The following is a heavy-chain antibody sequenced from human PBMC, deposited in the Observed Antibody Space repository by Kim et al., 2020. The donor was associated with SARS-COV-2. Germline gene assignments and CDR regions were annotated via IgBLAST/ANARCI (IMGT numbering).Heavy chain of an antibody. CDR1: GFTFSDYY. Sequence: GGSLRLSCAASGFTFSDYYMSWIRQAPGKGLDWVSYISSSGSTIYYADSVKGRFTISRDNAKNSLYLQMNSLRAEDTAVYYCARSPWSSYGYRFYYLDYWGQGTLVTVSS. D-gene: IGHD5-18*01. V-gene: IGHV3-11*01. CDR2: ISSSGSTI. J-gene: IGHJ4*02. CDR3: ARSPWSSYGYRFYYLDY.